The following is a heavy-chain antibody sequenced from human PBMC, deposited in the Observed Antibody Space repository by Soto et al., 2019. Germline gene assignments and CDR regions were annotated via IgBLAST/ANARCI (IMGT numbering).Heavy chain of an antibody. J-gene: IGHJ4*02. CDR3: TRSSSWFTSTFDY. CDR2: IRSKAYGGTT. Sequence: GGSLRLSCTASGFTFGDYAMSWFRQAPGKGLEWVGFIRSKAYGGTTEYAASVKGRFTISRDDSKSIAYLQMNSLKTEDTAVYYCTRSSSWFTSTFDYWGQGTLVTVSS. D-gene: IGHD6-13*01. V-gene: IGHV3-49*03. CDR1: GFTFGDYA.